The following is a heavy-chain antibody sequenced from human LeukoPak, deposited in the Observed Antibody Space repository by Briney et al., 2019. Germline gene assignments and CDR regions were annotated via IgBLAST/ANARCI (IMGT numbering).Heavy chain of an antibody. CDR1: GGSFSGYY. J-gene: IGHJ4*02. Sequence: SETLSLTCAVYGGSFSGYYWSWIRQPPGKGLEWIGEINHSGSTNYNPSLKSRVTISVDTSKNQFSLKLSSVTAADTAVYYCARAPGWNYDYWGQGTLVTVSS. CDR2: INHSGST. CDR3: ARAPGWNYDY. V-gene: IGHV4-34*01. D-gene: IGHD1-7*01.